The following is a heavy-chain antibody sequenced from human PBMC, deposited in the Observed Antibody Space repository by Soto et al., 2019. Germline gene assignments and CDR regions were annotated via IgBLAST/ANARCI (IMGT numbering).Heavy chain of an antibody. J-gene: IGHJ5*02. V-gene: IGHV4-31*03. CDR2: IYYSGST. Sequence: QVQMQESGPGLVKPSQTLSLTCTVSGGSISSGGYYWSWIRQHPGKGLEWIGYIYYSGSTYYNPSLKSRVTISVDTSKNQCPLKLSSVNAADTAVYYCARGGRSLLWFGELSAWFDPWGQGTPVTVSS. D-gene: IGHD3-10*01. CDR1: GGSISSGGYY. CDR3: ARGGRSLLWFGELSAWFDP.